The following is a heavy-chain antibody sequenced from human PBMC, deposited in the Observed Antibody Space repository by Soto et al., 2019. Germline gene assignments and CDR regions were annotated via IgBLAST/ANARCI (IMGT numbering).Heavy chain of an antibody. Sequence: ASVKVSCKASGYTFASYAMHWVRQATGQRLEWMGWINAGNGNTKYSQKFQGRVTITADKSTGTAYMELNSLRSEDTAVYYCVRVSPIGSTFSGYDGIDYWGQGTLVTVSS. D-gene: IGHD5-12*01. V-gene: IGHV1-3*01. CDR2: INAGNGNT. CDR3: VRVSPIGSTFSGYDGIDY. CDR1: GYTFASYA. J-gene: IGHJ4*02.